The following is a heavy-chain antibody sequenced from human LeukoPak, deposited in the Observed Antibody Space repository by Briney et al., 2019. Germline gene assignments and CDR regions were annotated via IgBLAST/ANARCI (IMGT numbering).Heavy chain of an antibody. J-gene: IGHJ6*03. D-gene: IGHD3-3*01. V-gene: IGHV3-23*01. Sequence: LSLTCTVSGGSISSGDYYWSWVRQAPGKGLEWVSAISGSGGSTYYADSVKGRFTISRDNAKNSLYLQMNSLRAEDTAVYYCARGRTIFGVVIPYYYYMDVWGKGTTVTVSS. CDR1: GGSISSGDYY. CDR2: ISGSGGST. CDR3: ARGRTIFGVVIPYYYYMDV.